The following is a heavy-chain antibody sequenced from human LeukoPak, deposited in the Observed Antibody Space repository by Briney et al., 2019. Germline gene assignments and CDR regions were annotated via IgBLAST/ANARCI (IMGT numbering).Heavy chain of an antibody. J-gene: IGHJ4*02. CDR1: GYSFTSYW. Sequence: GESLKISCKGSGYSFTSYWIGWVRQMPGKDLEWMGIIYPGDSDTRYSPSFQGQVTISADKSISTAYLQWSSLKASDTAMYYCARPHPVQQPYFEYWGQGTLVTVSS. D-gene: IGHD6-13*01. V-gene: IGHV5-51*01. CDR2: IYPGDSDT. CDR3: ARPHPVQQPYFEY.